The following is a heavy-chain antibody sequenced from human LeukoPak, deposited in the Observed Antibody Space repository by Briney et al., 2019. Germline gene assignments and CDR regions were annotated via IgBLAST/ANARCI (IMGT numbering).Heavy chain of an antibody. Sequence: SVKVSCKASEGTFSSYAISWVRQAPGQGLEWMGGIIPIFGTANYAQKFRGRVTITTDESTSTAYMELSSLRSEDTAVYYCVTGYDSSGFDYWGQGTLVTVSS. V-gene: IGHV1-69*05. CDR2: IIPIFGTA. D-gene: IGHD3-22*01. CDR3: VTGYDSSGFDY. J-gene: IGHJ4*02. CDR1: EGTFSSYA.